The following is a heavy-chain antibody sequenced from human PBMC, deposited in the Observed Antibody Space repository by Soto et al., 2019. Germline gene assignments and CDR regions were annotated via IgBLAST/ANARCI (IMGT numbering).Heavy chain of an antibody. Sequence: LSLTCTVSGGSVSSGSYYWSWIRQPPGKGLEWIGYIYYSGSTNYNPSLKSRVTISVDTSKNQFSLKLSSVTAADTAVYYCAREGAFLTSGWFDPWGQGTLVTVSS. CDR3: AREGAFLTSGWFDP. J-gene: IGHJ5*02. CDR1: GGSVSSGSYY. V-gene: IGHV4-61*01. D-gene: IGHD1-26*01. CDR2: IYYSGST.